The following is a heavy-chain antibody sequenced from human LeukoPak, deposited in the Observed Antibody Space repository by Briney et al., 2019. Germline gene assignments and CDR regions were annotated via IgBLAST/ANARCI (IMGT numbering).Heavy chain of an antibody. J-gene: IGHJ1*01. V-gene: IGHV3-7*01. CDR1: GFTFSSYW. CDR3: ARDLIYFQH. CDR2: IKKDGSEK. Sequence: GGSLRLSCAASGFTFSSYWMTWVRQAPGKGLEWVANIKKDGSEKYYVDSVKGRFTISRDNAKNSLYLQMNSLRVEDTAVYYCARDLIYFQHWGQGTLVTVSS.